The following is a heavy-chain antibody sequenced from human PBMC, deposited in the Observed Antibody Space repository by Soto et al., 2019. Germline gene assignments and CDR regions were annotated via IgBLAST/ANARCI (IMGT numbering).Heavy chain of an antibody. J-gene: IGHJ6*02. D-gene: IGHD3-10*01. Sequence: PSETLSLTCTVSGGSISGYYWSWIRQPPGKGLEWIGEINHSGSTNYNPSLKSRVTISVDTSKNQFSLKLSSVTAADTAVYYCARGRREFYYYYGMDVWGQGTTVTVSS. CDR2: INHSGST. CDR1: GGSISGYY. V-gene: IGHV4-34*01. CDR3: ARGRREFYYYYGMDV.